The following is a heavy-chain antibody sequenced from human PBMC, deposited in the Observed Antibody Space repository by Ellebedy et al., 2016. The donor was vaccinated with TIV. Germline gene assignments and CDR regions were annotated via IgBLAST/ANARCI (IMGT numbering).Heavy chain of an antibody. CDR3: ARVYGSGSYLYYYYGMDV. CDR1: GYSFTRSY. D-gene: IGHD3-10*01. Sequence: AASVKVSCKTSGYSFTRSYIDWARQAPGQGLEWMGKINPTGGGTTYALKFQGRVTMTRDTSISTAYMELSSLRSEDTAVYYCARVYGSGSYLYYYYGMDVWGQGTTVTVSS. J-gene: IGHJ6*02. CDR2: INPTGGGT. V-gene: IGHV1-46*01.